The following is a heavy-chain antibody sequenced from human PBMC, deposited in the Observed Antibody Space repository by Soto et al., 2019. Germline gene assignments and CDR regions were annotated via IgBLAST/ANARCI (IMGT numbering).Heavy chain of an antibody. CDR2: ITPRTGLT. CDR3: ATSLEGSTSWSRSPRGYNWFDP. J-gene: IGHJ5*02. Sequence: VQLVQSGAEVKKPGASVRVSCRASGYTFTSHHMHWVRQAPGQGLEWMGMITPRTGLTFYAQNFQGRVTLTRDTSTNTGYMDLSGLRSEDTAVYFCATSLEGSTSWSRSPRGYNWFDPWGQGTLVTVSS. CDR1: GYTFTSHH. D-gene: IGHD2-2*01. V-gene: IGHV1-46*01.